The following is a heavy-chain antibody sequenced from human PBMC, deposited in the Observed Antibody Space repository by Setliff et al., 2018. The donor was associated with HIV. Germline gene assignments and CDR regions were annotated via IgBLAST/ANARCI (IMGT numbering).Heavy chain of an antibody. CDR3: AKNFFGSGYYFFFDF. CDR2: IRGNGVDR. J-gene: IGHJ4*02. CDR1: GFSFSTYG. D-gene: IGHD3-10*01. V-gene: IGHV3-23*01. Sequence: GGSLRLSCAASGFSFSTYGMHWVRQGPGRELEWVSAIRGNGVDRFYTDSVKGRFTISRDNSKNTLNLQMNDLRPEDTAVYYCAKNFFGSGYYFFFDFWGQGTLVTVSS.